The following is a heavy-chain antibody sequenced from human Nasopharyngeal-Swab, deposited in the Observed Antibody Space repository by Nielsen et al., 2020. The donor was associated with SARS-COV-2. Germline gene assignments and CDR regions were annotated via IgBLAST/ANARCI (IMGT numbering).Heavy chain of an antibody. D-gene: IGHD2-8*02. Sequence: GESLKISCAASGFTFTSYAMTWVRQAPGKGPEWVSSISGGGASENYADSVKGRFIISRDYSKKMLYLQMNSLRAEDTAVYYCARDPDWYWYAIDSWGQGTLVTVSS. V-gene: IGHV3-23*01. CDR2: ISGGGASE. CDR3: ARDPDWYWYAIDS. J-gene: IGHJ4*02. CDR1: GFTFTSYA.